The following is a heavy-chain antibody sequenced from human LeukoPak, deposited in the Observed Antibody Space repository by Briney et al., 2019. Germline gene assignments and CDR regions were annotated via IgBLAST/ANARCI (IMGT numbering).Heavy chain of an antibody. CDR3: ARGWGYSYGYAN. V-gene: IGHV4-34*01. J-gene: IGHJ4*02. Sequence: SETPSLTCAVYGGSFSGYYWSWIRQPPGKGLEWIGEINHSGSTNYNPSLKSRVTISVDTSKNQFSLKLSSVTAADTAVYYCARGWGYSYGYANWGQGTLVTVSS. CDR1: GGSFSGYY. D-gene: IGHD5-18*01. CDR2: INHSGST.